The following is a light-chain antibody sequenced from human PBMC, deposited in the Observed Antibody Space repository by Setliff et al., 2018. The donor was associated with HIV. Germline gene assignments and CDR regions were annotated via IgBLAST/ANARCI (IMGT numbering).Light chain of an antibody. J-gene: IGLJ1*01. CDR3: AAWDDSLNGYV. V-gene: IGLV1-44*01. CDR2: SND. CDR1: SSNIETNT. Sequence: QSVLTQPPSASGTPGQKVTISCSGGSSNIETNTVNWYQHLPGTAPKLLIYSNDQRPSGVPDRFSGSKSGTSASLAISGLQSEDEADYYCAAWDDSLNGYVFGTGTKVTAL.